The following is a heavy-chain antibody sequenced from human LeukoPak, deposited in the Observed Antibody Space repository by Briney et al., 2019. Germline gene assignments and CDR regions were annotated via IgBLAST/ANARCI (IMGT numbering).Heavy chain of an antibody. V-gene: IGHV2-5*05. CDR2: IYWDDDK. D-gene: IGHD6-13*01. Sequence: ESGPTLVKPTQTLTLTCTFSGFSLSTSGVGVGWIRQPPGKALEWLALIYWDDDKRYGPSLKSRLTITKDTSKNQVVLTMTNMDPVDTATYYCAHSTGSSSFFDYWGQGTLVTVSS. CDR3: AHSTGSSSFFDY. CDR1: GFSLSTSGVG. J-gene: IGHJ4*02.